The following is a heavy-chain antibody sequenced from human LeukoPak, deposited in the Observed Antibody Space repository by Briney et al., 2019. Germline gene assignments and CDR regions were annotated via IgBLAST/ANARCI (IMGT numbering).Heavy chain of an antibody. V-gene: IGHV3-23*01. CDR3: AKDHGSGWLYYFDY. D-gene: IGHD6-19*01. CDR2: ISGSGSTT. CDR1: GFTFSRYA. J-gene: IGHJ4*02. Sequence: PGGSLRLSCAASGFTFSRYAMSWVRQAPGKGLEWVSGISGSGSTTYYADSVKGRFTISRDNSKNTLYLQMNSLRAEDTAVYYCAKDHGSGWLYYFDYWGQGTLVTVSS.